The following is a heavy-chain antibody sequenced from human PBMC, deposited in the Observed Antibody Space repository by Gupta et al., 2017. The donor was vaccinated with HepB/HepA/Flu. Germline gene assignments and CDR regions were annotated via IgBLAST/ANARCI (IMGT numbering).Heavy chain of an antibody. J-gene: IGHJ4*02. CDR2: ISFDGGKK. Sequence: PGKGLEWVAVISFDGGKKYYTDSVKGRFTISRDNSKNTLYLEMNSLRPEDKAVYYCARAGGDVGDYWGPGTLVTVSS. V-gene: IGHV3-30-3*01. D-gene: IGHD2-21*02. CDR3: ARAGGDVGDY.